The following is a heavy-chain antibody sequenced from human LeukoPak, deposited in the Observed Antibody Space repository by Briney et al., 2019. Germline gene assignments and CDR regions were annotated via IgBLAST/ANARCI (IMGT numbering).Heavy chain of an antibody. D-gene: IGHD2-15*01. Sequence: SVKVSCKASGGTFSSYAISWVRQAPGQGLEWMGGIIPIFGTANYAQKFQGRVTITADESTSTAYMELSSLRSEDTAVYYCARLLGYCSGGSCPPDDYWGQETLVTVSS. CDR2: IIPIFGTA. CDR1: GGTFSSYA. V-gene: IGHV1-69*01. CDR3: ARLLGYCSGGSCPPDDY. J-gene: IGHJ4*02.